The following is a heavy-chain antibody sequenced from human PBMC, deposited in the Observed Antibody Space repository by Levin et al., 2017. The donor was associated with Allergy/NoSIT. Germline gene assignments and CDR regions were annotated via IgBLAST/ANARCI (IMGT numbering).Heavy chain of an antibody. J-gene: IGHJ4*02. CDR2: IYYSGST. Sequence: SETLSLTCTVSGGSISSSSYYWGWIRQPPGKGLEWIGSIYYSGSTYYNPSLKSRVTISVDTSKNQFSLKLSSVTAADTAVYYCARDAYYYDSSGYSPHGYWGQGTLVTVSS. CDR3: ARDAYYYDSSGYSPHGY. V-gene: IGHV4-39*07. CDR1: GGSISSSSYY. D-gene: IGHD3-22*01.